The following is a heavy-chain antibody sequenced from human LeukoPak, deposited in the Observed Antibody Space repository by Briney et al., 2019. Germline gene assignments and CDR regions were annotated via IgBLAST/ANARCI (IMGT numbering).Heavy chain of an antibody. CDR1: GFIFSTYT. CDR3: ASDSTAMVRSTYFDY. Sequence: GRSLRLSCAASGFIFSTYTMHWVRQAPGKGLEWVATVSHDGDNNYYADSVKGRFTISRDNSKNTLYLQMNSLRAEDTAVYYCASDSTAMVRSTYFDYWGQGTLVTVSS. D-gene: IGHD5-18*01. V-gene: IGHV3-30-3*01. J-gene: IGHJ4*02. CDR2: VSHDGDNN.